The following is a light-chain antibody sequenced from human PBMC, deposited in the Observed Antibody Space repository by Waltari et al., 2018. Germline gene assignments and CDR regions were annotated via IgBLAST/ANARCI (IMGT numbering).Light chain of an antibody. J-gene: IGKJ1*01. CDR3: QMYVRLPVT. CDR2: GAS. V-gene: IGKV3-20*01. CDR1: QSVGRS. Sequence: ETVLTQSPGTLSLSPGEGATLSCRASQSVGRSLVWYQQKPGRAPRLLLYGASIRATGIPDRFTGSGSGTDFSLTISRLEPEDSAVYYCQMYVRLPVTFGQGTKVEI.